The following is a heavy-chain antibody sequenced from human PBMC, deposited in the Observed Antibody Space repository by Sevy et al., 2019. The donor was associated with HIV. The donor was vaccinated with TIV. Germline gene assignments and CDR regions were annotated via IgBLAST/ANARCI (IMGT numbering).Heavy chain of an antibody. CDR2: IYYSGST. D-gene: IGHD1-26*01. CDR3: ARAESSMEGARLFDY. J-gene: IGHJ4*02. Sequence: SETLSLTCTVSGGSISSGGYYWTWIRQHPGKGLEWIGYIYYSGSTYYNPSLKSRVALSVDTSRNQFSLKLSSVTAADTAVYYCARAESSMEGARLFDYWGQGTLVTVSS. V-gene: IGHV4-31*03. CDR1: GGSISSGGYY.